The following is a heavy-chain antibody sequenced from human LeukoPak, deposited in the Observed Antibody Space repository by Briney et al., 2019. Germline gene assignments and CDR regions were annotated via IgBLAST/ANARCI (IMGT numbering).Heavy chain of an antibody. CDR1: GGSISSYY. J-gene: IGHJ4*02. CDR3: ASGPYCSSTSCYGWYVDY. D-gene: IGHD2-2*01. CDR2: IYYSGST. V-gene: IGHV4-59*01. Sequence: PSETLSLTCTVSGGSISSYYWSWIRQPPGKGLEWIGYIYYSGSTNYNPSLKSRVTISVDTSKNQFSLKLSFVTAADTAVYYCASGPYCSSTSCYGWYVDYWGQGTLVTVSS.